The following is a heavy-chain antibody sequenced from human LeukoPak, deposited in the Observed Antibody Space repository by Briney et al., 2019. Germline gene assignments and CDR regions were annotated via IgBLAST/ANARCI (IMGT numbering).Heavy chain of an antibody. CDR1: GGTFSSYA. D-gene: IGHD1-26*01. CDR3: ARGGVEPYTVGARYYFDY. J-gene: IGHJ4*02. CDR2: IIPIFGTA. Sequence: GSSVKVSCKASGGTFSSYAISWVRQAPGQGLEWMGGIIPIFGTANYAQKFQGRVTITADESTSTAYMELSSLRSEDTAVYYCARGGVEPYTVGARYYFDYWGQGTLVTVSS. V-gene: IGHV1-69*01.